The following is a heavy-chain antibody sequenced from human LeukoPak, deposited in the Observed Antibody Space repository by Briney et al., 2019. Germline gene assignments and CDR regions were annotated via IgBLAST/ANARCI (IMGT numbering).Heavy chain of an antibody. CDR2: IYYNGAT. CDR3: AIEGRSGASSGGGDY. Sequence: KPSETLSLTCAVYGGSFSGYYWGWIRQPPGKGLEWIGTIYYNGATQYNPSLKSRVTISVDTSKNQFSLKVSSVTAADTAVYYCAIEGRSGASSGGGDYWGQGTLVTVSS. D-gene: IGHD6-19*01. CDR1: GGSFSGYY. V-gene: IGHV4-34*01. J-gene: IGHJ4*02.